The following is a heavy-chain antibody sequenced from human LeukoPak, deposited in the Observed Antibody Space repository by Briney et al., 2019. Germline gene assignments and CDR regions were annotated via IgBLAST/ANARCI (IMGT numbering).Heavy chain of an antibody. V-gene: IGHV4-4*07. CDR3: ARDTYYCSSTSCPYYYYYYMDV. D-gene: IGHD2-2*01. CDR1: GGSISSYY. Sequence: PSETLSLTCTVSGGSISSYYWSWIRQPAGKGLEWIGRIYTSGSTNYNPSLKSRVTMSVDTSKNQFSLKLSSVTAADTAVYYCARDTYYCSSTSCPYYYYYYMDVWGKGTTVTVS. J-gene: IGHJ6*03. CDR2: IYTSGST.